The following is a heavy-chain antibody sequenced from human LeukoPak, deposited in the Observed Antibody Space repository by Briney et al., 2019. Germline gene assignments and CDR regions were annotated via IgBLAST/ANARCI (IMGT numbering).Heavy chain of an antibody. V-gene: IGHV4-34*01. J-gene: IGHJ4*02. CDR1: GGSFSGYY. CDR2: INHSGST. D-gene: IGHD6-13*01. Sequence: PSETLSLTCAVYGGSFSGYYWSWIRQPPGKGLEWIGEINHSGSTNYNPSLKSRVTISVDTSKNQFSLRLSSVTAADTAVYYCARMYSRALDYWGQGTLVTVSS. CDR3: ARMYSRALDY.